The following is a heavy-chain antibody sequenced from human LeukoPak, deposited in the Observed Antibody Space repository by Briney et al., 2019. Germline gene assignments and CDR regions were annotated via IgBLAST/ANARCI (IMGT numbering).Heavy chain of an antibody. CDR3: ARDPSGSSTTSFDY. Sequence: GMSLRLSCAASGFTFSTYWMHWVRQAPGKGLVWVSRINSDGSSTSYADSVKGRFTISRDNAKNTLYLQMNTLRVEDTAVYYCARDPSGSSTTSFDYWGQGTLVTVSS. V-gene: IGHV3-74*01. CDR1: GFTFSTYW. CDR2: INSDGSST. J-gene: IGHJ4*02. D-gene: IGHD1/OR15-1a*01.